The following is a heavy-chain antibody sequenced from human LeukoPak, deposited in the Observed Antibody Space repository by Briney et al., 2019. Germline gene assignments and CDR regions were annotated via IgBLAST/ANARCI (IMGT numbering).Heavy chain of an antibody. Sequence: GESLKISCKGSGYTFTSYWIGWVRQMPEKGLEWMGIIYPGDSNSRYSPSFQGQVTTLVDKSISTAYLQWSSLKASDTAMYYCARRRAVAGTYYFDLWGQGTLVTVSS. J-gene: IGHJ4*02. CDR1: GYTFTSYW. D-gene: IGHD6-19*01. V-gene: IGHV5-51*01. CDR3: ARRRAVAGTYYFDL. CDR2: IYPGDSNS.